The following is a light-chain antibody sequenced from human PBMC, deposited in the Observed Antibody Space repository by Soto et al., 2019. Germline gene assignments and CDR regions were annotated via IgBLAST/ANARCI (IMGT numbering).Light chain of an antibody. CDR2: RNS. Sequence: SVLSQPPSASGTPGQRVTVSCSGSSSNIGTNYVYWYQQLPATAPKLLIYRNSQRPSGVPDRFAGSKSGTSASLAISGLRSEDEADYFCAAWDDSLSGVLFGGGTKLTVL. V-gene: IGLV1-47*01. J-gene: IGLJ3*02. CDR1: SSNIGTNY. CDR3: AAWDDSLSGVL.